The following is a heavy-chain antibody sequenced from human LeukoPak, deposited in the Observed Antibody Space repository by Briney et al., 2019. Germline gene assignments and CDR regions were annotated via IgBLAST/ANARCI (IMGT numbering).Heavy chain of an antibody. J-gene: IGHJ4*02. V-gene: IGHV3-30*14. Sequence: GGSLRLSCAASGFTFSSYAMHWVRQAPGKGLEWVAVISYDGSNKYYADSVKGRFTISGDNSKNTLYLQMNSLRAEDTAVYYCARDFSYNWNYGDYWGQGTLVTVSS. CDR2: ISYDGSNK. CDR3: ARDFSYNWNYGDY. D-gene: IGHD1-20*01. CDR1: GFTFSSYA.